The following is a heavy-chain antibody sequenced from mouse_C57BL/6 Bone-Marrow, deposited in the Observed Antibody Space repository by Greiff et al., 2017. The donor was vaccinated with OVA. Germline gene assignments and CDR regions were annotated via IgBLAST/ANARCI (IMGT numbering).Heavy chain of an antibody. CDR2: ISYDGSN. Sequence: ESGPGLVKPSQSLSLTCSVTGYSITSGYYWNWIRQFPGNKLEWMGYISYDGSNNYNPSLKNRISITRDTSKNQFFLKLNSVTTEDTATYYCARDRDYYGSSRYAMDYWGQGTSVTVSS. CDR3: ARDRDYYGSSRYAMDY. D-gene: IGHD1-1*01. J-gene: IGHJ4*01. CDR1: GYSITSGYY. V-gene: IGHV3-6*01.